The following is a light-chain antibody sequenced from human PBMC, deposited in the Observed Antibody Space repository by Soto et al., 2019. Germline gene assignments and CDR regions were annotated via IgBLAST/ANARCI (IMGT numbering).Light chain of an antibody. CDR2: KAS. V-gene: IGKV1-5*03. J-gene: IGKJ1*01. CDR3: QQYYSYPRT. Sequence: DIQMTQSPSTLSGSVGDRVTITCRASHTISSWLAWYQQKPGKAPKLLIYKASTLKSGVPSRFSGSGSGTEFTLTISSLQPDDFATYYCQQYYSYPRTFGQGTKVDIK. CDR1: HTISSW.